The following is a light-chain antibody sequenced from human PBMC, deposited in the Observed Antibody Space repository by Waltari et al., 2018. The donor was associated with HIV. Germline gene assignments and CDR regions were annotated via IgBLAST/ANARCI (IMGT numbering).Light chain of an antibody. Sequence: QSALTQPASVSGSPGQSITISCTGTSGDVGGYNFVPWYQQHPGKAPKLIIYNVNTRPSGVSIRFSGSRSANTAALTISGLRAEDEADYFCSSYTSSGPRYVLFGGGTRLTVL. CDR1: SGDVGGYNF. CDR2: NVN. V-gene: IGLV2-14*03. J-gene: IGLJ2*01. CDR3: SSYTSSGPRYVL.